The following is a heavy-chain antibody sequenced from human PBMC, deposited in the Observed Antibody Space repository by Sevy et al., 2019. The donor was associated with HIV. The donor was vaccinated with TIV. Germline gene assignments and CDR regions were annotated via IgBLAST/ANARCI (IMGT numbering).Heavy chain of an antibody. D-gene: IGHD6-19*01. V-gene: IGHV3-23*01. Sequence: GESLKISCAASGFTFSSYAMSWVRQAPGKGLEWVSAIRGSGGSTYYADSVKGRFTISRDNSKNTLYLQMNSLRAEDTAVYYCAKERFQVSGWYHRDYWGQGTLVTVSS. CDR1: GFTFSSYA. CDR3: AKERFQVSGWYHRDY. CDR2: IRGSGGST. J-gene: IGHJ4*02.